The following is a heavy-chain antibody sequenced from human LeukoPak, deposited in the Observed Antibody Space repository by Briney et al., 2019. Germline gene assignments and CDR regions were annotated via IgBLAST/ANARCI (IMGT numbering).Heavy chain of an antibody. Sequence: PGGSLRLSCAASGFTFSSYAMHWVRQAPGKGLEWVAVISCDGSNKYYADSVKGRFTISRDNSKNTLYLQMNSLRAEDTAVYYCARIDDFYGMDVWGQGTTVTVSS. J-gene: IGHJ6*02. CDR1: GFTFSSYA. D-gene: IGHD3-3*01. CDR3: ARIDDFYGMDV. V-gene: IGHV3-30-3*01. CDR2: ISCDGSNK.